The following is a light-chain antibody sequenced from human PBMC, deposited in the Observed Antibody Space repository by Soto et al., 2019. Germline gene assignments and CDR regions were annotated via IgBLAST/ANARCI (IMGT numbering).Light chain of an antibody. CDR1: SSDVGGYKY. V-gene: IGLV2-14*01. CDR3: SSYTSSTTYV. J-gene: IGLJ1*01. CDR2: EVS. Sequence: QSVLTQPASVSGSPGHSITIACTGTSSDVGGYKYVSWYQQHPGKAPKVMIYEVSNRPSGVSNRFSGSKSGNTASLTISGLQADDEADYYCSSYTSSTTYVFGPGTKV.